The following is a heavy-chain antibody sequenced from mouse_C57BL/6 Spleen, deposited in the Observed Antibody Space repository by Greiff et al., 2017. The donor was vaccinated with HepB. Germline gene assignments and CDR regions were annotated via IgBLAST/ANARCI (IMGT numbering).Heavy chain of an antibody. V-gene: IGHV1-5*01. Sequence: VQLQQSGTVLARPGASVKMSCKTSGYTFTSYWMHWVKQRPGQGLEWIGAIYPGNSDTSYNQKFKGKAKLTAVTSASNAYMELSSLTNEDSAVYYCTGGSSYWYFDVWGTGTTVTVAS. J-gene: IGHJ1*03. CDR1: GYTFTSYW. CDR3: TGGSSYWYFDV. D-gene: IGHD1-1*01. CDR2: IYPGNSDT.